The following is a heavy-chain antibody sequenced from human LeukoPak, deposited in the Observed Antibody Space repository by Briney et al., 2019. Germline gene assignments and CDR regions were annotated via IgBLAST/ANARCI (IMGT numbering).Heavy chain of an antibody. J-gene: IGHJ4*03. Sequence: GGSERLSCAASGFTFSSYGMHWVRQAPGKGLEWVAVIWYDGSNKYYADSVKGGYTISRDNSKNTLYLQMNSLRAEDTAVYYCARDKSPNNSGYELDCWGQGILVSVSS. CDR2: IWYDGSNK. CDR1: GFTFSSYG. V-gene: IGHV3-33*08. D-gene: IGHD5-12*01. CDR3: ARDKSPNNSGYELDC.